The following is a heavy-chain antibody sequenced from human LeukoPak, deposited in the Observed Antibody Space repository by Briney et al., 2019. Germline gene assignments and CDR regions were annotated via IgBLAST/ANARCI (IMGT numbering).Heavy chain of an antibody. J-gene: IGHJ4*02. CDR2: IDPKSGDI. V-gene: IGHV1-2*02. CDR1: VYTFSDYF. D-gene: IGHD3-10*01. CDR3: ATATYGSGPFDY. Sequence: ASVKVSCKASVYTFSDYFIHWVRQAPGQGLEWMGWIDPKSGDIKYAQNFQGRVTITRDTSISTAYMELSRLGSDDTAVYYCATATYGSGPFDYWGQGTLVTVSS.